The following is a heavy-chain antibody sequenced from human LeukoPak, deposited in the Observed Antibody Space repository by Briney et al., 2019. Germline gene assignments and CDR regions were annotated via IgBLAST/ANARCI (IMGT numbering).Heavy chain of an antibody. V-gene: IGHV3-73*01. J-gene: IGHJ4*02. CDR3: TGFMTTVTTGGY. Sequence: GGSLRLSCAASGFTFSGAAMHWVRQASGKGLEWVCRIRIKANSYATAYAASVKGRFTISRDDSKNTAYLQMNSLKTEDTAVYYCTGFMTTVTTGGYWGQGTLVTVSS. CDR1: GFTFSGAA. CDR2: IRIKANSYAT. D-gene: IGHD4-17*01.